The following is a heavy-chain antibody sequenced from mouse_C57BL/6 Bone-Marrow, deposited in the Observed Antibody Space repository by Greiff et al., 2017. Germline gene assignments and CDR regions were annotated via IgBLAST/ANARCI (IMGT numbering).Heavy chain of an antibody. CDR2: IDPENGDT. V-gene: IGHV14-4*01. J-gene: IGHJ3*01. CDR3: TTDYGSSYPAVVAY. Sequence: EVQLQQSGAELVRPGASVKLSCTASGFNIKDDYMHWVKQRPEQGLEWIGWIDPENGDTEYASKFQGKATITADTSSNTAYLQLSSLTSEDTAVDYCTTDYGSSYPAVVAYWGQGTLVTVSA. CDR1: GFNIKDDY. D-gene: IGHD1-1*01.